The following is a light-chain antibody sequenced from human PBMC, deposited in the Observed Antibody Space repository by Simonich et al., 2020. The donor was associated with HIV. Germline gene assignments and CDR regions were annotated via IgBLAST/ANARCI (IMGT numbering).Light chain of an antibody. CDR2: FTS. CDR3: QQFYTSVGT. Sequence: DIQMTQSPSSLSASVGDRVTITCRASQPISNSLAWYQQKPGKAPKLILYFTSRLEIGVPSRFSGSVSGTDYTLTISSLQPEDFATYYCQQFYTSVGTFGGGTKVEI. V-gene: IGKV1-NL1*01. J-gene: IGKJ4*01. CDR1: QPISNS.